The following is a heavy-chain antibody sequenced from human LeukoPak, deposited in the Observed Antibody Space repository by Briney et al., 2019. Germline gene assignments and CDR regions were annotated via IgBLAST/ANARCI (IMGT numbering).Heavy chain of an antibody. Sequence: SETLSLTCTVSGGSISSYYWSWIRQPPGKGLEWIGYIYYSGSTNYNPSLKSRVTISVDTSKNQFSLKLSSVTAADTAVYYCARPRRAYFATYYDSSGYLRDAFDIWGQGTMVTVSS. D-gene: IGHD3-22*01. CDR2: IYYSGST. CDR1: GGSISSYY. CDR3: ARPRRAYFATYYDSSGYLRDAFDI. V-gene: IGHV4-59*01. J-gene: IGHJ3*02.